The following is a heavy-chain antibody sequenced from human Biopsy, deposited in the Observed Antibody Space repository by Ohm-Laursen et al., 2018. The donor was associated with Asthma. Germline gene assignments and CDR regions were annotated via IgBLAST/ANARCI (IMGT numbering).Heavy chain of an antibody. D-gene: IGHD2-15*01. CDR2: ISYDGNHK. J-gene: IGHJ3*01. V-gene: IGHV3-30*18. CDR3: VKDTDEDRGGWYTFEV. CDR1: GFMFRSFG. Sequence: SLRLSCTASGFMFRSFGMHWVRQAPGKGLEWVAVISYDGNHKFYEDSVKGRFTISRDNSKNTLYLQMTSLRAEDTAVYYCVKDTDEDRGGWYTFEVWGPGTMVTVSS.